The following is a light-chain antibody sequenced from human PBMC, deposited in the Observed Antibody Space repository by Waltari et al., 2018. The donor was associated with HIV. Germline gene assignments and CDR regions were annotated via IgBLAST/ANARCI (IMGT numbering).Light chain of an antibody. CDR2: MLS. Sequence: QSALAQPASVSGSPGQSITISCAGAVVASGTAIYVSWYQQHPGRAPRLIIYMLSRRPSGVSDRFSGSSSGMSATLTISGLQSDDEAHYYCSSYSTITSLFVFGTGTRVTVL. J-gene: IGLJ1*01. CDR1: VVASGTAIY. V-gene: IGLV2-14*01. CDR3: SSYSTITSLFV.